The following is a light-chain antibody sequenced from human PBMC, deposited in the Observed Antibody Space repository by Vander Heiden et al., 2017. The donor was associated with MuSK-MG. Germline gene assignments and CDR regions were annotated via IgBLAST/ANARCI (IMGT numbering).Light chain of an antibody. CDR3: QQYENLPFT. J-gene: IGKJ3*01. CDR2: DAS. V-gene: IGKV1-33*01. CDR1: QDISNY. Sequence: DIQMTQSPSSLSASVGDRVTITCQASQDISNYLNWYQQKPGKAPKLLIYDASNLETGVPSRFSGSGSGTDFTVTISSLQPEDIATYYCQQYENLPFTFGPGTKVDIK.